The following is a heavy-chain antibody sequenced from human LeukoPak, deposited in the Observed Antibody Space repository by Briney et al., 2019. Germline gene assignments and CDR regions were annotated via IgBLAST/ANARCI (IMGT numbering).Heavy chain of an antibody. Sequence: PSETLSLTCAVYGGSFSGYYWSWIRQPPGKGLEWIGYIYYSGSTNYNPSLKSRVTISVDTSKNQFSLKLRSVTAADTAVYYCARVTGYVIEDNFDYWGRGTLVTVSS. V-gene: IGHV4-59*13. CDR1: GGSFSGYY. CDR3: ARVTGYVIEDNFDY. D-gene: IGHD2-15*01. J-gene: IGHJ4*02. CDR2: IYYSGST.